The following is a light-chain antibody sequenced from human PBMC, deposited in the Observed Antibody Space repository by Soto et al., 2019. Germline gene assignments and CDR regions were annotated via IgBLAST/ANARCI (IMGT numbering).Light chain of an antibody. Sequence: EIVMTQSPDSLAVSLGERATFNCKSSQSILHTSNGMNYLAWYQQKPGQPPKRPIYWASTRESGVPDRFSGSGSGTDFTLTISSLQAEDVAVYYCQHYFTTPITFGGGTKVDSK. CDR3: QHYFTTPIT. V-gene: IGKV4-1*01. CDR2: WAS. CDR1: QSILHTSNGMNY. J-gene: IGKJ4*01.